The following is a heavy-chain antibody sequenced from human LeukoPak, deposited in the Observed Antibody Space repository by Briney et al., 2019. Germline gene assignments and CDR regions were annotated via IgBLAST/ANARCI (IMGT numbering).Heavy chain of an antibody. CDR1: GFSLSTGGMC. CDR2: IDWDDDK. Sequence: SGPALVKPTQTLTLTCTFSGFSLSTGGMCVSWIRQPPGKALEWLARIDWDDDKYYSTSLKTRLTISKDTSKNQVVLTMTNMDPVDTATYYCARQRITMVRGVPFDYWGQGTLVTVSS. D-gene: IGHD3-10*01. V-gene: IGHV2-70*11. CDR3: ARQRITMVRGVPFDY. J-gene: IGHJ4*02.